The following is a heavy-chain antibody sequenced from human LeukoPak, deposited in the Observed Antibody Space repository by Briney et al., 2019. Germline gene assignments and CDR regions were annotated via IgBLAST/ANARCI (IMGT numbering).Heavy chain of an antibody. V-gene: IGHV2-5*02. CDR2: IYWDDVK. J-gene: IGHJ3*01. CDR1: GFSLRTSGGG. D-gene: IGHD2-2*02. Sequence: SGPTLLNPTETLTLTCTFSGFSLRTSGGGVGWIRQPPGKALEWLSLIYWDDVKRYSPSLKSRLTITKDTSKNQVVLTMTNMDPVDTATYYCAHRDLYCSSASCYSADAFDLWGQGTMVTVSS. CDR3: AHRDLYCSSASCYSADAFDL.